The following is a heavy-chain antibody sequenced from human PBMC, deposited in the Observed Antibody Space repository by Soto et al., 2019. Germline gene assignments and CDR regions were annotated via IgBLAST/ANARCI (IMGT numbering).Heavy chain of an antibody. CDR1: AFNFADYA. CDR2: IRARAHGGTT. V-gene: IGHV3-49*04. D-gene: IGHD3-22*01. Sequence: GGSLRLSCTASAFNFADYAMNWVRQVPGKGLEWVGFIRARAHGGTTDYAASVKGRFTISRDDSKGIAYLQMNSLKTEDTALYYCTRAYDSSPLDYWRQGTRVTVSS. J-gene: IGHJ4*02. CDR3: TRAYDSSPLDY.